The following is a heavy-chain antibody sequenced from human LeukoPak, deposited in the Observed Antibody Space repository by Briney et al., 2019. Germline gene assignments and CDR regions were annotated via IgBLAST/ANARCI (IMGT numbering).Heavy chain of an antibody. CDR1: GGSFSGYY. Sequence: SETLSLTCAVYGGSFSGYYWSWIRQPPGKGLEWIGEINHSGSTNYNPSLKSRVTISVDTSKNQFSLKLSSVTAADTAVYYCARGTGYRASPHFDYWGQGTLVTVSS. V-gene: IGHV4-34*01. J-gene: IGHJ4*02. D-gene: IGHD5-18*01. CDR3: ARGTGYRASPHFDY. CDR2: INHSGST.